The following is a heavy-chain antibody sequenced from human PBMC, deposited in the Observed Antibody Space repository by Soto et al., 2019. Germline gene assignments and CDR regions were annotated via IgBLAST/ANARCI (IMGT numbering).Heavy chain of an antibody. Sequence: PGGSLRLSCAASGFTFSSYWMHWVRQAPGKGLVWVSRINSDGSSTSYADSVKGRFTISRDNAKNTLYLQMDSLRADDTAVYYCARKSYSGDSGFYDYWGQGALVTVSS. CDR1: GFTFSSYW. CDR2: INSDGSST. J-gene: IGHJ4*02. V-gene: IGHV3-74*01. D-gene: IGHD3-22*01. CDR3: ARKSYSGDSGFYDY.